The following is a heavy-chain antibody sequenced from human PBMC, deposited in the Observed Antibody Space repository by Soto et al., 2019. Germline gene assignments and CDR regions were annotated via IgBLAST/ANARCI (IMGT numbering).Heavy chain of an antibody. CDR2: ISYDGSNK. J-gene: IGHJ3*02. CDR3: ARDRGVVTPADAFDI. CDR1: GFTFSSYA. D-gene: IGHD2-21*02. Sequence: QVQLVESGGGVVQPGRSLRLSCGASGFTFSSYAMHWVRQAPGKGLEWVAVISYDGSNKYYADSVKGRFTISRDNSKNTLYLQMNSLRAEDTAVYYCARDRGVVTPADAFDIWGQGTMVTVSS. V-gene: IGHV3-30-3*01.